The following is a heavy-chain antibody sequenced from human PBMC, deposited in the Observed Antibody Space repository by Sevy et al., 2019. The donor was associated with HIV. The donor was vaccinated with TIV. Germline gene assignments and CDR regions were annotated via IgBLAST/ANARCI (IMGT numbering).Heavy chain of an antibody. V-gene: IGHV3-53*01. Sequence: GGSLRLSCAASGFTVSSNYMSWVRQAPGKGLEWVSVIYSGGSTYYADSVKGRFTISRDNSKNTLYLQMNSLRAEDTAVYYCARSPRLFGVGVAGYGMDVWGQGTTVTVSS. CDR2: IYSGGST. J-gene: IGHJ6*02. CDR3: ARSPRLFGVGVAGYGMDV. D-gene: IGHD3-3*01. CDR1: GFTVSSNY.